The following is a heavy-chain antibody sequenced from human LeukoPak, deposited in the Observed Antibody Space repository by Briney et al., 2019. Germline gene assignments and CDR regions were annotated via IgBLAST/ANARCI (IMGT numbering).Heavy chain of an antibody. J-gene: IGHJ4*02. CDR1: GFTFSSYS. CDR3: ARESGYSYGLAGFFDY. Sequence: GGSLRLSCAASGFTFSSYSMNWVRQAPGKGLEWVSVIYSDGRIHSADSVKGRFTISRDDSKNTLSLQMNSLRAEDTAVYYCARESGYSYGLAGFFDYWGQGTLVTVSS. CDR2: IYSDGRI. D-gene: IGHD5-18*01. V-gene: IGHV3-53*01.